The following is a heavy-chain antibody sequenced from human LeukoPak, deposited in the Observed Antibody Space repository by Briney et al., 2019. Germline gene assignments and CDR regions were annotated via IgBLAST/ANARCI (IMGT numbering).Heavy chain of an antibody. CDR1: GYTFTGYY. CDR3: ARLTRYCSSTSCYTGDYYYYYMDV. V-gene: IGHV1-69*05. CDR2: IIPIFGTA. J-gene: IGHJ6*03. Sequence: ASVKVSCKASGYTFTGYYMHWVRQAPGQGLEWMGGIIPIFGTANYAQKFQGRVTITTDESTSTAYMELSSLRSEDTAVYYCARLTRYCSSTSCYTGDYYYYYMDVWGKGTTVTVSS. D-gene: IGHD2-2*02.